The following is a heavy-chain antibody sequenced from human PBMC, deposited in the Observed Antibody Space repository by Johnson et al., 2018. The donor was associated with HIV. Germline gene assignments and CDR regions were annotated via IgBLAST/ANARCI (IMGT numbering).Heavy chain of an antibody. Sequence: VQLVESGGVVVQPGGSLRLSCAASGFTFDDYGMSWVRQAPGKGLEWVSLISWDGGRTYYAGSVKGRFTMSRDNSKNSLYLQMNSLRTEDTALYYCAKDILALSYNWIAFDIWGQGTMVTVSS. J-gene: IGHJ3*02. CDR1: GFTFDDYG. D-gene: IGHD1-20*01. V-gene: IGHV3-43*01. CDR2: ISWDGGRT. CDR3: AKDILALSYNWIAFDI.